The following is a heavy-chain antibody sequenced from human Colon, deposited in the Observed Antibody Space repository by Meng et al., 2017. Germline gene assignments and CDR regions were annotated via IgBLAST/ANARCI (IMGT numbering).Heavy chain of an antibody. CDR1: GGSISSGDYY. V-gene: IGHV4-30-4*01. J-gene: IGHJ5*02. Sequence: QLQESGPELVQPPHTLSLPCTVSGGSISSGDYYWSWIRQPPGKGLEWIGYIYYSGSTYSNASLKSRVTISIDRSKNQFSLKLSSVTAADTAVYYCARDRKHYGERGWFDPWGQGTLVTVSS. CDR3: ARDRKHYGERGWFDP. CDR2: IYYSGST. D-gene: IGHD4-17*01.